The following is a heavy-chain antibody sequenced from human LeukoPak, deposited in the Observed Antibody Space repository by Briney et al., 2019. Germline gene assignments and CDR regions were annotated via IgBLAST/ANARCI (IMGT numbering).Heavy chain of an antibody. CDR1: GFTFSSYA. J-gene: IGHJ4*02. V-gene: IGHV3-30-3*01. CDR2: ISYDGSNK. CDR3: ARDLEQWLVRGLDY. D-gene: IGHD6-19*01. Sequence: GGSLRLSCAASGFTFSSYAMHWVRQAPGKGLEWVAGISYDGSNKYYADSVKGRFTISRDNSKNTLYLQMNSLRAEDTAVYYCARDLEQWLVRGLDYWGQGTLVTVSS.